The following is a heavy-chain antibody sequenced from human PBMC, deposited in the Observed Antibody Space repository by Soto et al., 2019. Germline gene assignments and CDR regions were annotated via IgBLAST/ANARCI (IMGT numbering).Heavy chain of an antibody. V-gene: IGHV4-39*01. D-gene: IGHD4-17*01. Sequence: QLQLQESGPGLVRPSETLSLTCVVSGGSISTTNHHWVWIRQSPGTGLEWIGTIEYSGYTNYNPSFKSRVTVFLDTSKTQFSLKLSSVTAADTAVYYCARQGGDYADNWGQGTLVTVSS. J-gene: IGHJ4*02. CDR3: ARQGGDYADN. CDR1: GGSISTTNHH. CDR2: IEYSGYT.